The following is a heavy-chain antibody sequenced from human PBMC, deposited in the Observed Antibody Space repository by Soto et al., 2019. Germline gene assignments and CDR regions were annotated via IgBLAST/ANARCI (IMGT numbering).Heavy chain of an antibody. V-gene: IGHV4-31*03. CDR2: IYYSGST. Sequence: SETLSLTCTVSGGSISSGGYYWSWIRQHPGKGLEWIGYIYYSGSTYYNPSLKSRVTISVDTSKNQFSLKLSSVTAADTAVYYCARGGYCSCICFYVFPADWFDPWGQGTLVTVSS. CDR1: GGSISSGGYY. J-gene: IGHJ5*02. D-gene: IGHD2-2*01. CDR3: ARGGYCSCICFYVFPADWFDP.